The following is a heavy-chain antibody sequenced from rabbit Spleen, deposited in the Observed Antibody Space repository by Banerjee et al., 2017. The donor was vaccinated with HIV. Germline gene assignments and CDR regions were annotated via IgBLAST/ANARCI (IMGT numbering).Heavy chain of an antibody. D-gene: IGHD7-1*01. CDR3: ARNVWAESTFNL. CDR2: CYTDNDRT. J-gene: IGHJ4*01. V-gene: IGHV1S40*01. CDR1: GFSFSSNYY. Sequence: QRLVESGGGLVKPGASLTLTCTASGFSFSSNYYMCWVRQAPGKGLEWIGCCYTDNDRTWYASWAKGRFTISKTSSTVDLKMTSLTGADTATYFCARNVWAESTFNLWGPGTLVTVS.